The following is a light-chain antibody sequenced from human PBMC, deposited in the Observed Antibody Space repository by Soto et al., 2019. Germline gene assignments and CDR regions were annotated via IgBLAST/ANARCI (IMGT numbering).Light chain of an antibody. CDR1: SSDVGGYNS. J-gene: IGLJ1*01. V-gene: IGLV2-14*01. Sequence: QSVLTQPASVSGSPGQSITISCTGTSSDVGGYNSVSWYQQHPGKAPKLMIYNVSHRPSGVSNRFSGSKSGNTASLTISGLQAEDEAEYYCSSYTSSSTYVFGPGTKLTVL. CDR2: NVS. CDR3: SSYTSSSTYV.